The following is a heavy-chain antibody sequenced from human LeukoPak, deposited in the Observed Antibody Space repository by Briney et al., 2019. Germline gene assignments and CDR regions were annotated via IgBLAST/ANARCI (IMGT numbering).Heavy chain of an antibody. CDR1: GVSFSGYY. Sequence: SETLSLTCAVYGVSFSGYYWSWIRQPPGKGLEWIGEINHSGSTNYNPSLKSRVTISVDTSKNQFSLKLSSVTAADTAVYYCARGGYCSGGSCHYNWFDPWGQGTLVTVSS. CDR2: INHSGST. V-gene: IGHV4-34*01. CDR3: ARGGYCSGGSCHYNWFDP. J-gene: IGHJ5*02. D-gene: IGHD2-15*01.